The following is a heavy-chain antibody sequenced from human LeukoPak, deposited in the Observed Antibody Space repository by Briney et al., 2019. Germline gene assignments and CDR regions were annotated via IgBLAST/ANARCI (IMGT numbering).Heavy chain of an antibody. D-gene: IGHD2-21*01. J-gene: IGHJ4*02. V-gene: IGHV3-23*01. CDR3: AKSHITRYPLQYYFDL. CDR2: ISVTGDIT. Sequence: PGGSLRLSCAASGFTFSTYAMSWLRQTPQKGLEWVSGISVTGDITYYADSVKGRFTVASDNSRTTLYLQLNSLRADDTAVYYCAKSHITRYPLQYYFDLWGQGAQVIVSS. CDR1: GFTFSTYA.